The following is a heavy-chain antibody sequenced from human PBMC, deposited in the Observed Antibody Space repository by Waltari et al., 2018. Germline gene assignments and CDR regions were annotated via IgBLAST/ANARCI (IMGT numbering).Heavy chain of an antibody. J-gene: IGHJ4*02. CDR3: ARAPMSGAATGTFDF. CDR2: IYHSGNT. D-gene: IGHD6-13*01. CDR1: GYSITSGYY. Sequence: QVQLQESGPGLVKPSETLYLPCTVSGYSITSGYYWGCIPQPPGKGLEWIGSIYHSGNTYYNPSLKGRLTISVDTSKNQFSLRLSSVTAADTAVYYCARAPMSGAATGTFDFWGLGSLVTVSP. V-gene: IGHV4-38-2*02.